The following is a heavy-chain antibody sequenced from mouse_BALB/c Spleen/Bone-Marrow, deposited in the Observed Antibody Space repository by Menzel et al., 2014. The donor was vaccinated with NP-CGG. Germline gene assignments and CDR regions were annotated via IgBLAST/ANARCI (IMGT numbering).Heavy chain of an antibody. CDR3: ARGYYYGSTYGWYFDV. CDR2: IYPGDGDT. D-gene: IGHD1-1*01. CDR1: AYTFTSYW. V-gene: IGHV1-87*01. J-gene: IGHJ1*01. Sequence: VQLQQSGAELARPGASVKLSYKASAYTFTSYWMQWVKQRPGQGLEWIGAIYPGDGDTRYTQKFKGKATLTADKSSSTAYMQLSSLASEDSAVYYCARGYYYGSTYGWYFDVWGAGTTVTVSS.